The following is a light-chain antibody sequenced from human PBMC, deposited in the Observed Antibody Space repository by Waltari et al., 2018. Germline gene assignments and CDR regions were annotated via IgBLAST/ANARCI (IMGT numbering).Light chain of an antibody. Sequence: DRVTITCRVSQGISSYLNCYRQKPGKVPKLLIYGASILQSGVPSRFSGSGSGTDFPLTISSLQPGDVASYFGQRTYNAPLTFGGGTKVEIK. CDR3: QRTYNAPLT. J-gene: IGKJ4*01. CDR2: GAS. CDR1: QGISSY. V-gene: IGKV1-27*01.